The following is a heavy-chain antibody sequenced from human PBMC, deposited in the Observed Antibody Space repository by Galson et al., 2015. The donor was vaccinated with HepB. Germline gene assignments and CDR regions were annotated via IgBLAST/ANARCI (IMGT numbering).Heavy chain of an antibody. V-gene: IGHV3-33*01. D-gene: IGHD3-3*01. Sequence: SLRLSCAASGFTFSSYGMHWVRQAPGKGLEWVAVIWYDGSNKYYADSVKGRFTISRDNSKNTLYLQMNSLRAEDTAVYYCVRAPLEWLLTEYYFDYWGQGTQVTVSS. J-gene: IGHJ4*02. CDR3: VRAPLEWLLTEYYFDY. CDR2: IWYDGSNK. CDR1: GFTFSSYG.